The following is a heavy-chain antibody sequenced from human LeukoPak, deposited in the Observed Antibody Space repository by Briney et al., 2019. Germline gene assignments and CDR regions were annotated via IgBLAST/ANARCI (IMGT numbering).Heavy chain of an antibody. D-gene: IGHD2-15*01. CDR1: GGTFSSYA. J-gene: IGHJ5*02. V-gene: IGHV1-69*13. Sequence: VASVKVSCKASGGTFSSYAISWVRQAPGQGLEWMGGIIPIFGTANYAQKFQGRVTITADESTSTAYMELSSLRSEDTAVYYCARVSRIAADWFDPWGQGTLVTVSS. CDR3: ARVSRIAADWFDP. CDR2: IIPIFGTA.